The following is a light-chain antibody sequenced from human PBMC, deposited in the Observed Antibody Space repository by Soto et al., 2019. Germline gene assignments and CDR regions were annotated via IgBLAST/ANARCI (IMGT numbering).Light chain of an antibody. Sequence: EIVLTQSPGTLSLSPGERATLFCRASQTITTSQLAWYQQKPGQAPRVLIFGASNRATGIPDRFSGSGSGTDFTLTISGLGPEDFAIYYCQQYAGSPRTFGQGTTVEVK. CDR2: GAS. CDR1: QTITTSQ. CDR3: QQYAGSPRT. J-gene: IGKJ1*01. V-gene: IGKV3-20*01.